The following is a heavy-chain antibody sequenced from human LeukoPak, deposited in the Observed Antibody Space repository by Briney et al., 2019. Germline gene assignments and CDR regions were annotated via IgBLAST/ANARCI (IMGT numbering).Heavy chain of an antibody. V-gene: IGHV3-30*04. Sequence: GRSLRLSCAASGFTFSSYAMHWVRQAPGKGLEWVAVISYDGSNKYYADSVKGRFTISRDNSKSTLYLQMNSLRAEDTAVYYCARDLYYYYYYMDVWGKGTTVTVSS. CDR3: ARDLYYYYYYMDV. J-gene: IGHJ6*03. CDR1: GFTFSSYA. CDR2: ISYDGSNK.